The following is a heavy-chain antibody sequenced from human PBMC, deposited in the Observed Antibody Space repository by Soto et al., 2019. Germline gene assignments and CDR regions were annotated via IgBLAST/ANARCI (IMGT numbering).Heavy chain of an antibody. J-gene: IGHJ4*02. D-gene: IGHD3-22*01. CDR1: GYSFTTYG. CDR2: ISGYNGNT. Sequence: QIQLVQSGTEVKRSGASVKVSCKTSGYSFTTYGLSWVRQAPGRGLLWLGWISGYNGNTNYAQKFQGTVILTTDTPTTTRYMEIKGLSADDTVVYYCVRDTYCYQSSGPAPFEFWGQGTQVTVSS. V-gene: IGHV1-18*01. CDR3: VRDTYCYQSSGPAPFEF.